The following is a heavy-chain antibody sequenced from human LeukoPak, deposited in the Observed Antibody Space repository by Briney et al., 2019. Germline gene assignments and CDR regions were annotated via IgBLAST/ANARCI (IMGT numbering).Heavy chain of an antibody. V-gene: IGHV4-38-2*01. J-gene: IGHJ6*03. CDR2: IYHSGST. Sequence: SESLSLTCAVSGYSISSGYYWGWIRQPPGKGLEWIGSIYHSGSTYYNLSLKSRVTISVDTSKNQFSLKLSSVTAADKAVYYCARQGPQYYDYVWGSYRDYYYYYMDVWGKGTTVTVSS. CDR1: GYSISSGYY. D-gene: IGHD3-16*02. CDR3: ARQGPQYYDYVWGSYRDYYYYYMDV.